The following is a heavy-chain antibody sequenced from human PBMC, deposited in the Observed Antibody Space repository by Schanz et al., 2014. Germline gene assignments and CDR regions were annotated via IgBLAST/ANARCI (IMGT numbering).Heavy chain of an antibody. CDR1: GGTFMRYI. Sequence: QVQLVQSGAEVKKPGSSVKVSCKASGGTFMRYIISWVRQAPGQGLEWMGRNTPNHAIADYSQKFQGRITIAADTSTSTVYMERRSLRSEDTSLYYCARVFSGYDLSALDIWGQGTMVTVS. CDR2: NTPNHAIA. J-gene: IGHJ3*02. D-gene: IGHD5-12*01. CDR3: ARVFSGYDLSALDI. V-gene: IGHV1-69*02.